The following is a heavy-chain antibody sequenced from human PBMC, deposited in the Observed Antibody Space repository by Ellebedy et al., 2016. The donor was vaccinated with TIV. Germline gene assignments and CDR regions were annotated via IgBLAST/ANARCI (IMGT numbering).Heavy chain of an antibody. CDR2: ISSSGTYI. CDR3: ARPAAAYSSSWYDFDC. J-gene: IGHJ4*02. V-gene: IGHV3-21*01. CDR1: GFTFSGFT. Sequence: PGGSLRLSCAASGFTFSGFTMNWVRQAPGKGLEWVSSISSSGTYIHNADSVKCRFIIARDNAKNSLYLQMNSLRVEDTAIYYCARPAAAYSSSWYDFDCWGQGTLVTVSS. D-gene: IGHD6-13*01.